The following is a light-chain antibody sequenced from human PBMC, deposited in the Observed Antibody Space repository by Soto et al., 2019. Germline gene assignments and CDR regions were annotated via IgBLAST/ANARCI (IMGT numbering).Light chain of an antibody. CDR1: SSDVGGYNI. V-gene: IGLV2-8*01. Sequence: QSALTQPPSASGSPGQSVTLSCTGTSSDVGGYNIVFWYQQHPGKAPKLMLYEVTKRPSGVPDRFSSSKSGNTASLTVSGLQAEDEADYYCSSYAGSNLYVFGTGTKLTVL. J-gene: IGLJ1*01. CDR2: EVT. CDR3: SSYAGSNLYV.